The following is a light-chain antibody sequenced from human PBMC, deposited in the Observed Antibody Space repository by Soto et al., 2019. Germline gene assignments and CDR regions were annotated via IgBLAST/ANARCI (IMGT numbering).Light chain of an antibody. Sequence: EIVLTQSPATLSLSPGERATRSCRASQSVSSYLAWYQQKPGQAPRLIIYDAYNRATGIPDRFSGSGSGTDFTLTIRRLEPEDFAVYYCQQSSNWPSLTVGQGKRLEIK. J-gene: IGKJ5*01. CDR1: QSVSSY. V-gene: IGKV3-11*01. CDR2: DAY. CDR3: QQSSNWPSLT.